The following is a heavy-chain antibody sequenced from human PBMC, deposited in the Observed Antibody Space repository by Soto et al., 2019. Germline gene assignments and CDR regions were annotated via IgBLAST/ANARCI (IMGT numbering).Heavy chain of an antibody. J-gene: IGHJ4*02. D-gene: IGHD2-15*01. V-gene: IGHV2-5*02. CDR1: GFSLSTSGVG. Sequence: QITLKESGPTLVKPTQTLTLTCTFSGFSLSTSGVGVGWIRQPPGKALEWLAPIYWDDDKRYSPSLKSRLTITEDTSKNQVVLTMTNMDPVDTATDYCAHRPSYCSGGSCYSGVVYWGQGTLVTVSS. CDR2: IYWDDDK. CDR3: AHRPSYCSGGSCYSGVVY.